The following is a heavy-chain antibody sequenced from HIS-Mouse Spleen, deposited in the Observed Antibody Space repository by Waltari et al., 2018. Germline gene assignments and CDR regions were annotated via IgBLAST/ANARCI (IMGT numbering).Heavy chain of an antibody. J-gene: IGHJ2*01. V-gene: IGHV4-39*07. CDR2: IYYSGCT. CDR1: GGSISSSSYY. Sequence: QLQLQESGPGLVKPSETLSLTCTVSGGSISSSSYYWGWIRQPPGKGLEWIGSIYYSGCTYDNPCLKGRVTISVDTSKNQFSLKLSSVTAADTAVYYCAREIPYSSSWYDWYFDLWGRGTLVTVSS. CDR3: AREIPYSSSWYDWYFDL. D-gene: IGHD6-13*01.